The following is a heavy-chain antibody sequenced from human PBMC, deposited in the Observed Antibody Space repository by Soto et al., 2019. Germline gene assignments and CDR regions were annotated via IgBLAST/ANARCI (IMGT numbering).Heavy chain of an antibody. CDR3: ARDQDGYNPYYFDY. Sequence: SETLSLTCTVSGGSISSYYWSWIRQPPGKGLEWIGYIYYSGSTNYNPSLKSRVTISVDTSKNQFSLKLSSVIAADTAVYYCARDQDGYNPYYFDYWGQGTLVTVSS. J-gene: IGHJ4*02. D-gene: IGHD5-12*01. V-gene: IGHV4-59*01. CDR1: GGSISSYY. CDR2: IYYSGST.